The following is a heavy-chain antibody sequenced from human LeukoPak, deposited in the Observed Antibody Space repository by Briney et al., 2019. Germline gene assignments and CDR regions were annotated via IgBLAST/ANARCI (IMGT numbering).Heavy chain of an antibody. CDR3: ARSYPGVAARLTMDV. V-gene: IGHV1-18*01. CDR2: INAYNGNT. D-gene: IGHD6-6*01. J-gene: IGHJ6*03. Sequence: ASVTVSCTASGYAFTSYGISWVRQAPGQGLEWMGWINAYNGNTNYVQKFQGRVTMTTDTSTSTVHMELRSLRSDYTAVYYCARSYPGVAARLTMDVWGKGTTVTVSS. CDR1: GYAFTSYG.